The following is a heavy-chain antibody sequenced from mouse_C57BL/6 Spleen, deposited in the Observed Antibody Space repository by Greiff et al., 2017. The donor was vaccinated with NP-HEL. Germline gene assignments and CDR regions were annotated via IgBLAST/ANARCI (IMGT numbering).Heavy chain of an antibody. CDR1: GYTFTDYN. V-gene: IGHV1-18*01. CDR3: ATRHYYGSSYGYFDY. CDR2: INPNNGGT. Sequence: VQLQQSGPELVKPGASVKIPCKASGYTFTDYNMDWVKQSHGKSLEWIGDINPNNGGTIYNQKFKGKATLTVDKSSSTAYMELRSLTSEDTAVYYCATRHYYGSSYGYFDYWGQGTTLTVSS. D-gene: IGHD1-1*01. J-gene: IGHJ2*01.